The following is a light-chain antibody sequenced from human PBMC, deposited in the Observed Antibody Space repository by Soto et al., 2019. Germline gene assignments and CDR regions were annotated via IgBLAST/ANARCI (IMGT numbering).Light chain of an antibody. V-gene: IGLV2-14*01. CDR2: EVF. J-gene: IGLJ1*01. CDR3: SSYTDSSTYV. CDR1: SSDVGAYNS. Sequence: QSVLTQPASVSGSLGQSITISCTGTSSDVGAYNSVSWYQQHPGKAPKLIIFEVFNRPSGASTRFSGSKSGNTASLTISGLQADDEADYYCSSYTDSSTYVFGTGT.